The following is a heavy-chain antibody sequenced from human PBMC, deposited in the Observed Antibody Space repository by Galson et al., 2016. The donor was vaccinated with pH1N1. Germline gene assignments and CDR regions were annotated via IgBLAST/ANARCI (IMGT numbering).Heavy chain of an antibody. CDR2: ISYDGNNA. CDR3: AEDGGTGSGKHSAFGMTV. CDR1: GFTFRRSG. Sequence: SLRLSCAVSGFTFRRSGMHWVRQAPGKGLEWVAIISYDGNNAYHGDSVKGRFTISKDNSKNTLYLDMNSLRPEDTAVYYCAEDGGTGSGKHSAFGMTVWGQGTTVTVSS. V-gene: IGHV3-30*19. D-gene: IGHD3-10*01. J-gene: IGHJ6*02.